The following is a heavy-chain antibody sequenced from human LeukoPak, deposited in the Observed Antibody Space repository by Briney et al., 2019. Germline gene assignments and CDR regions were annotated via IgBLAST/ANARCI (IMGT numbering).Heavy chain of an antibody. CDR2: VYYSGST. J-gene: IGHJ4*02. D-gene: IGHD6-19*01. CDR1: GGSIGSHY. V-gene: IGHV4-59*11. Sequence: PSETLSLTCTVSGGSIGSHYWSWIRQPPGKGLEWIGCVYYSGSTNYNPSLKSRVTISVDTSKNQFSLDLSSVTAADTAVYYCARGGSSGWYGIDYWGQGTLVTVSS. CDR3: ARGGSSGWYGIDY.